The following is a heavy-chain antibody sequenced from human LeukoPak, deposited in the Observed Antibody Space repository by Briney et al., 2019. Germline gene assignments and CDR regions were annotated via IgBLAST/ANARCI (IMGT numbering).Heavy chain of an antibody. V-gene: IGHV3-23*01. D-gene: IGHD2-15*01. CDR3: AKDKSDIVVVVAATHPGAFDI. CDR1: GFTFSSYA. CDR2: ISGSGGST. J-gene: IGHJ3*02. Sequence: PGGSLRLSCAASGFTFSSYAMSWVRQAPGKGLEWVSAISGSGGSTYYADSVKGRFTISRDNSKNTLYLQMNSLRAEDTAVYYCAKDKSDIVVVVAATHPGAFDIWGQGTMVTVSS.